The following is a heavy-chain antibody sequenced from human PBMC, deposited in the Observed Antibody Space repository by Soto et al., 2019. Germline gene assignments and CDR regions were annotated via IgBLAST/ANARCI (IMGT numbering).Heavy chain of an antibody. V-gene: IGHV3-21*02. D-gene: IGHD3-10*01. CDR2: ISSGSSYI. J-gene: IGHJ6*02. CDR1: EFTFSVYS. CDR3: TRDRVKVRGGYYHYYGMDV. Sequence: DVQLEESGGGLVKPGGSLRLSCVASEFTFSVYSMNWVRQAPGKGLEWVSSISSGSSYIYYADSVKGRFTSSRDNDKSSLFLHMNSLSVDDTAVYYCTRDRVKVRGGYYHYYGMDVWGQGTTVTVSS.